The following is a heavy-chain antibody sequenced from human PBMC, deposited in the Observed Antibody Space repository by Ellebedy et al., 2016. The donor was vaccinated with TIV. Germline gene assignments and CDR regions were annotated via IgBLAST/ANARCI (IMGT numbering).Heavy chain of an antibody. D-gene: IGHD6-19*01. CDR3: ARDSSSGWISPNWYFDL. J-gene: IGHJ2*01. CDR2: ISWDGGST. CDR1: GFTFDDYT. V-gene: IGHV3-43*01. Sequence: GESLKISCAASGFTFDDYTMHWVRQAPGKGLEWVSLISWDGGSTYYADSVKGRFTISRDNSKNSLYLQMNSLRAEDTAVYYCARDSSSGWISPNWYFDLWGRGTLVTVSS.